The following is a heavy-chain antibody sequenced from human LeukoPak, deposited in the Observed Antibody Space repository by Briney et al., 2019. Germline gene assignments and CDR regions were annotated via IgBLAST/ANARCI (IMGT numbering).Heavy chain of an antibody. CDR3: ARSRYSSGYYDY. V-gene: IGHV4-4*07. CDR2: IYTSGST. CDR1: GGSISSYY. D-gene: IGHD3-22*01. Sequence: SETLSLTCTVSGGSISSYYWSWIRQPAGKGLEWIGRIYTSGSTNYNPSLKSRVTMSVDTSKNQLSLKLSSVTAADTAVYYCARSRYSSGYYDYWGQGTLVTVSS. J-gene: IGHJ4*02.